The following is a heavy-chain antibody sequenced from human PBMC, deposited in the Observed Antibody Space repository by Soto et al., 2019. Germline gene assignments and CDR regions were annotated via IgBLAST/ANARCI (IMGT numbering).Heavy chain of an antibody. CDR3: MRWGDNRAFEY. Sequence: QVQLVESGGGVVQPGRSLRLACAASGFTFSSHGMHWVRQAPGKGLEWVAVIWYDGSNKYYADSVKGRFTISRDNSKNTLYLQMNSLRAEDTAVYYCMRWGDNRAFEYRGQGTLVTVSS. J-gene: IGHJ4*02. CDR2: IWYDGSNK. V-gene: IGHV3-33*01. D-gene: IGHD3-16*01. CDR1: GFTFSSHG.